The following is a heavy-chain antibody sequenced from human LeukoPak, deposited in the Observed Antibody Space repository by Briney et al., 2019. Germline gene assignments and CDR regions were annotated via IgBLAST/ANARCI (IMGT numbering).Heavy chain of an antibody. D-gene: IGHD3-10*01. Sequence: SETLSLTCAVYGGSFRDYYWSWIRQTPGEGLQWIGGIKYSGSTDYNPSLESRATISIDTSKNHFSLKLTSVTAADTAVYYCARDRGRWPHYSFDIWGHGTMVTVSS. CDR3: ARDRGRWPHYSFDI. CDR2: IKYSGST. J-gene: IGHJ3*02. V-gene: IGHV4-34*01. CDR1: GGSFRDYY.